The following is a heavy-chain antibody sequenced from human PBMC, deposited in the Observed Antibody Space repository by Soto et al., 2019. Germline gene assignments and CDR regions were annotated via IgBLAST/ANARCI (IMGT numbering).Heavy chain of an antibody. V-gene: IGHV3-48*03. J-gene: IGHJ4*02. CDR3: AREAPDAFAY. Sequence: EVQLVESGGGLVQPGGSLRLSCAASGFTFSSYEAKWVRQAPGRGLEWVSYITSSGTTIYYADSVKGRFTMSRDNAKFSLYLQMNSLRAEDTAVYYCAREAPDAFAYWGQGTLVTVSS. CDR2: ITSSGTTI. CDR1: GFTFSSYE. D-gene: IGHD6-6*01.